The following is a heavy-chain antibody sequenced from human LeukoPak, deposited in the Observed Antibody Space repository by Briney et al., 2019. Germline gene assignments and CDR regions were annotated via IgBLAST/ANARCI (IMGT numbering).Heavy chain of an antibody. D-gene: IGHD4-11*01. CDR1: GGSISSYY. V-gene: IGHV4-59*01. CDR3: ARDLSKGWFDY. Sequence: SETLPLTCTVSGGSISSYYWSWIRQPPGKGLEWIGYIYYSGSTNYNPSLKSRVTISVDTSKNQFSLKLSSVTAADTAVYYCARDLSKGWFDYWGQGTLVTVSS. J-gene: IGHJ4*02. CDR2: IYYSGST.